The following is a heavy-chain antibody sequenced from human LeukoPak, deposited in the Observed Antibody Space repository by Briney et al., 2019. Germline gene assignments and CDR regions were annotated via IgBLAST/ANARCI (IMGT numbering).Heavy chain of an antibody. V-gene: IGHV4-34*01. Sequence: SETLSLTCAVYGGSFSGYYWSWIRQPPGKGLEWIGEINHSGSTNYNPSLKGRVTISVDTSKNQFSLKLSSVTAADTAVYYCARRLYRDDAFDIWGQGTMVTVSS. J-gene: IGHJ3*02. CDR1: GGSFSGYY. D-gene: IGHD1-26*01. CDR3: ARRLYRDDAFDI. CDR2: INHSGST.